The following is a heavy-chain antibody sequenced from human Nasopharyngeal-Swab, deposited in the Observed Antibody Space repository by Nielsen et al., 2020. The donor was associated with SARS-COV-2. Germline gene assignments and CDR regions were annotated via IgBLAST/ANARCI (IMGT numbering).Heavy chain of an antibody. CDR2: IYPGDSDT. V-gene: IGHV5-51*01. J-gene: IGHJ6*02. Sequence: GESLKISCKGSGYSFTSYWIGWVRQMPGKGLEWMGIIYPGDSDTRYSPSFQGQVTISADKSISTAYLQWSSLKASGTAMYYCARSMPSRYYYYGMDVWGQGTTVTVSS. CDR1: GYSFTSYW. CDR3: ARSMPSRYYYYGMDV. D-gene: IGHD2-2*01.